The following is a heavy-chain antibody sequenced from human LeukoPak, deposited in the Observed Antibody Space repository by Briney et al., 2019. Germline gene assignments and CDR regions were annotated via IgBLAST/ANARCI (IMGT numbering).Heavy chain of an antibody. CDR2: ISSSSSTI. CDR1: GFTFSSYS. V-gene: IGHV3-48*01. CDR3: ARDRAGYQDY. J-gene: IGHJ4*02. D-gene: IGHD2-2*01. Sequence: GGSLRLSCAASGFTFSSYSMNWVRQAPGKGLEWVSYISSSSSTIYYADSVKGRFTISRDNAKNSLYLQMNRLRAEDTAVYYCARDRAGYQDYWGQGTLVTVSS.